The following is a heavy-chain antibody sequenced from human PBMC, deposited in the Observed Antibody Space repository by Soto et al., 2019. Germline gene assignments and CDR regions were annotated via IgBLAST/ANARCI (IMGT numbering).Heavy chain of an antibody. V-gene: IGHV4-31*03. CDR3: AGDGRGDYIWGSYRTPPYYYYMDV. J-gene: IGHJ6*03. D-gene: IGHD3-16*02. Sequence: SETLSLTCTVSGGSISSGGYYWSWIRQHPGKGLEWIGYIYYSGSTYYNPSLKSRVTISVDTSKNQFSLKLSSVTAADTAVYYCAGDGRGDYIWGSYRTPPYYYYMDVWGKGTTVTVSS. CDR1: GGSISSGGYY. CDR2: IYYSGST.